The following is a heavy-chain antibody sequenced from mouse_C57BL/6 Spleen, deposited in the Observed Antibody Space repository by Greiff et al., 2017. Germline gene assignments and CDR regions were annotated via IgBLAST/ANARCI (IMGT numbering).Heavy chain of an antibody. CDR1: GFNIKDYY. J-gene: IGHJ2*01. D-gene: IGHD1-1*01. V-gene: IGHV14-1*01. Sequence: VQLQQSGAELVRPGASVKLSCTASGFNIKDYYMHWVKQRPEQGLEWIGRIDPEDGDTEYAPKFQGKATMTADTSSNTAYLQLSSLTSEDTAVYYCTTLYYVSSHYLYYWGQGTTLTVSS. CDR3: TTLYYVSSHYLYY. CDR2: IDPEDGDT.